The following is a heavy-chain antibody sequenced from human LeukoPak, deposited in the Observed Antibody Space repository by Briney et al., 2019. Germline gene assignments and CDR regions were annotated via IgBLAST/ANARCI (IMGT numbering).Heavy chain of an antibody. Sequence: GGSLRLSCAASGFTFSSYSMNWVRRAPGKGLEWVSSISSSSSHIYYADSVKGRFTISRDNAKNSLYLQMNSLRAEDTAVYYCARDLNIAAAGSDYWGQGTLVTVSS. V-gene: IGHV3-21*01. D-gene: IGHD6-13*01. CDR2: ISSSSSHI. CDR3: ARDLNIAAAGSDY. CDR1: GFTFSSYS. J-gene: IGHJ4*02.